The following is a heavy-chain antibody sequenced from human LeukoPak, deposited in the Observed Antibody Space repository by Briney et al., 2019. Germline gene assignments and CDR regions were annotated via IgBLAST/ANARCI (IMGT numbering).Heavy chain of an antibody. J-gene: IGHJ4*02. V-gene: IGHV3-23*01. CDR3: AKDTQITMIVVVVDY. D-gene: IGHD3-22*01. CDR1: GFTVITND. Sequence: GGSLRLSCAASGFTVITNDMTWVRQAPGKGLEWVSAISGSGGSTYYADSVKGRFTISRDNSKNTLYLQMNSLRAEDTAVYYCAKDTQITMIVVVVDYWGQGTLVTVSS. CDR2: ISGSGGST.